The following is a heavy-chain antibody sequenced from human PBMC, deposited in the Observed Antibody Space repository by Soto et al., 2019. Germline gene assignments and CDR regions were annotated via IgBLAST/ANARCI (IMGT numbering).Heavy chain of an antibody. CDR2: IYPGDSDT. D-gene: IGHD6-13*01. Sequence: GESLKISCKGSGYSFTSYWIGWVRQMPGKGLEWMGIIYPGDSDTRYNPSFQGQVTISADKSISTAYLQWSSLKASDTAMYYCARSNVDEKAAAGSGNWFDPWGQGTLVTVSS. V-gene: IGHV5-51*01. CDR1: GYSFTSYW. CDR3: ARSNVDEKAAAGSGNWFDP. J-gene: IGHJ5*02.